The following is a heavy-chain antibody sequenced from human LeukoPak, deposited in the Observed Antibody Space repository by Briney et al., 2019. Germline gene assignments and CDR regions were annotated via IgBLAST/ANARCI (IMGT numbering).Heavy chain of an antibody. CDR1: GGSISSYY. J-gene: IGHJ6*03. D-gene: IGHD2-2*01. Sequence: SETLSLTCTVSGGSISSYYWSWIRQPPGKGREWGGYIYYSGSTNYNPSLKSRVTISVETSKNQCSLKLSSVTAADTAVYYCARVGCSSNSCKKDYYYYMDVWGKGTTVTVSS. V-gene: IGHV4-59*01. CDR3: ARVGCSSNSCKKDYYYYMDV. CDR2: IYYSGST.